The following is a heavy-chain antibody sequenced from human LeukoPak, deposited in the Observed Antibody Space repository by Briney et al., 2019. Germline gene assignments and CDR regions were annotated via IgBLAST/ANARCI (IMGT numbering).Heavy chain of an antibody. V-gene: IGHV3-23*01. J-gene: IGHJ4*02. Sequence: GGSLRLSCAASGFTFSSYSMNWVRQAPGKGLEWVSAISGSGGSTYYADSVKGRFTISRDNSKNTLYLQMNSLRAEDTAVYYCAKDLGGFHARMATISVDYWGQGTLVTVSS. D-gene: IGHD5-12*01. CDR1: GFTFSSYS. CDR3: AKDLGGFHARMATISVDY. CDR2: ISGSGGST.